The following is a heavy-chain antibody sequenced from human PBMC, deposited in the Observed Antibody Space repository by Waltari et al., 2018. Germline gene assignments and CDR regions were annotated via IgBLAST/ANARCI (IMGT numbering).Heavy chain of an antibody. CDR3: AKVLLGAGGFDI. V-gene: IGHV3-30*02. Sequence: QVQLVESGGGVVQPGGSLRLSCAASGFTFSSYGMHWVRQAPGKGLEWVAVIRYDGSNKYYADSVKGRFTISRDNSKNTLYLQMNSLRAEDTAVYYCAKVLLGAGGFDIWGQGTMVTVSS. D-gene: IGHD1-26*01. CDR1: GFTFSSYG. J-gene: IGHJ3*02. CDR2: IRYDGSNK.